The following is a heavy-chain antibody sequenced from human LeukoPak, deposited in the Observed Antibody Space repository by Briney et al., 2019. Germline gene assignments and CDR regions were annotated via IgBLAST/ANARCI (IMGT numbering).Heavy chain of an antibody. J-gene: IGHJ5*02. V-gene: IGHV3-74*01. CDR1: GLTLSSYW. D-gene: IGHD2-2*01. CDR2: INSDGSST. Sequence: GGSLRLSCAASGLTLSSYWMHWVRQAPGKGLVWVSRINSDGSSTIYADYVKGRFTISRDNAKNTLYLQMASLRAEDTAVYYCARDALIVILPAGKNWFDPWGQGTLVTVSS. CDR3: ARDALIVILPAGKNWFDP.